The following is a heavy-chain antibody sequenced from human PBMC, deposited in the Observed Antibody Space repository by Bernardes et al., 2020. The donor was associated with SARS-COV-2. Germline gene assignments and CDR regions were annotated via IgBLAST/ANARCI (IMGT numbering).Heavy chain of an antibody. CDR2: FDPEDGET. J-gene: IGHJ4*02. Sequence: ASVKVSCKVSGYTLTELSMHWVRQAPGEGLEWMGGFDPEDGETIYAQKFQGRVTMTEDTSTDTAYMELSSLRSEDTAVYYCATWPAIFGVSYFDYWGQGTLVTVSS. D-gene: IGHD3-3*01. V-gene: IGHV1-24*01. CDR1: GYTLTELS. CDR3: ATWPAIFGVSYFDY.